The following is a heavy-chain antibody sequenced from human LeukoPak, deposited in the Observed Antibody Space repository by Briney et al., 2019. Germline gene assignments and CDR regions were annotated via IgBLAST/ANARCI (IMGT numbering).Heavy chain of an antibody. Sequence: ASVEVSCTAYGYTFTSFDINWVRQASGQGLEWMGWMNPHSGNTGFAQKFQGRVTLTRNTSISTAYMELSCLRSEDSAIYYCARRNWAYWYFDLWGRGAPVTVSS. CDR3: ARRNWAYWYFDL. V-gene: IGHV1-8*01. J-gene: IGHJ2*01. D-gene: IGHD7-27*01. CDR1: GYTFTSFD. CDR2: MNPHSGNT.